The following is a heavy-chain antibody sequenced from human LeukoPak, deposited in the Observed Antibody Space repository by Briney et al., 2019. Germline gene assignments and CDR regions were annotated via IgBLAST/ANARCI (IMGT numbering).Heavy chain of an antibody. CDR3: ARDRILLWFGELSYDPYYFDY. CDR1: GGSISSYY. D-gene: IGHD3-10*01. Sequence: SETLSLTCTVSGGSISSYYWSWIRQPAGKGLEWIGRIYTSGSTNYNPSLKSRVTMSVDTSKNQFSLKLSSVTAAGTAVYYCARDRILLWFGELSYDPYYFDYWGQGTLVTVSS. V-gene: IGHV4-4*07. CDR2: IYTSGST. J-gene: IGHJ4*02.